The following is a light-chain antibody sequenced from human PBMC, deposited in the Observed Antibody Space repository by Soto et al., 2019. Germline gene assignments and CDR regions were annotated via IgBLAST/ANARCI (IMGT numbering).Light chain of an antibody. CDR1: QSVSNTY. CDR2: DTS. CDR3: QQYGTSEII. Sequence: VFTQSPCTLSLSPGERATLSCRTSQSVSNTYVAWYQQKPGQAPRLLIYDTSSRVTGIPDRFSGSGSGTDFTLTISRLEPEDFAVFYCQQYGTSEIIFGQGTRLEIK. V-gene: IGKV3-20*01. J-gene: IGKJ5*01.